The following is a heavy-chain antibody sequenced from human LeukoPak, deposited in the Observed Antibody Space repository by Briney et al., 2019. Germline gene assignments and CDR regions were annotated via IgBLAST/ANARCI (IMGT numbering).Heavy chain of an antibody. D-gene: IGHD3-22*01. CDR2: IYYSGST. V-gene: IGHV4-59*01. CDR1: GGSISSYY. J-gene: IGHJ4*02. CDR3: ARHGYYDSSGYLGYFDY. Sequence: SETLSLTCTVSGGSISSYYWSWIRQPPGKGLEWIGYIYYSGSTNYNPSLKSRVTISVDTSKNQFSLKLSSVTAADTAVYYCARHGYYDSSGYLGYFDYWGQGTLVTVSS.